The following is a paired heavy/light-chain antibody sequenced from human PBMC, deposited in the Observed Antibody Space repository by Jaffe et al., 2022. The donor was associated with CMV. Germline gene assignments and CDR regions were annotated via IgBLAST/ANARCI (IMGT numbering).Light chain of an antibody. CDR3: QQYENLPVT. CDR1: QGVAKN. V-gene: IGKV1-33*01. CDR2: DAS. J-gene: IGKJ3*01. Sequence: DIQMTQSPSSLSASVGDRVTITCQASQGVAKNLNWYQQKPGRAPKLLIYDASNLEPGVPSRFSGSGSGTDFTFTITSLQPEDIATYYCQQYENLPVTFGPGTKVDFK.
Heavy chain of an antibody. CDR3: TGKAIVEYHYYYMDV. D-gene: IGHD1-26*01. Sequence: EVQLVQSGGGLVQPGRSLRLSCAASGFTFGDNALTWVRQAPGKGLEWVGFIRSKAFGGTAEYAASVKGRFTMSRDDSKSIAYLQMNTLKPEDTAVYYCTGKAIVEYHYYYMDVWGKGTTVTVSS. V-gene: IGHV3-49*04. CDR2: IRSKAFGGTA. CDR1: GFTFGDNA. J-gene: IGHJ6*03.